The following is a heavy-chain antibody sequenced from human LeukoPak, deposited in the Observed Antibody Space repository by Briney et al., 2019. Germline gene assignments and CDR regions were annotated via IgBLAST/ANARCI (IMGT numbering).Heavy chain of an antibody. CDR1: GFTFSSYS. V-gene: IGHV3-21*01. Sequence: NPGGSLRLSCAASGFTFSSYSMNWVRQAPGKGLEWVSSISSSSSHIYYADSVKGRFTISRDNAKNSLYLQMNSLRAEDTAVYYCARHYGDYEGVDYWGQGTLVTVSS. CDR2: ISSSSSHI. CDR3: ARHYGDYEGVDY. D-gene: IGHD4-17*01. J-gene: IGHJ4*02.